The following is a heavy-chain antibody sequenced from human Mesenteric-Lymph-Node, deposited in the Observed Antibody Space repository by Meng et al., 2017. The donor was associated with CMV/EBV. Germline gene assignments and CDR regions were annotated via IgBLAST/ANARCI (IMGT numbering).Heavy chain of an antibody. Sequence: SETLSLTCTDSGGSISSSSYYWGWIRQPPGKGLEWIGSIYYSGSTYYNPSLKSRVTISVDTSKNQFSLKLSSVTAADTAVYYCASLVVPAHRRYYYYGMDVWGQGTTVTVSS. CDR1: GGSISSSSYY. CDR2: IYYSGST. J-gene: IGHJ6*02. V-gene: IGHV4-39*07. CDR3: ASLVVPAHRRYYYYGMDV. D-gene: IGHD2-2*01.